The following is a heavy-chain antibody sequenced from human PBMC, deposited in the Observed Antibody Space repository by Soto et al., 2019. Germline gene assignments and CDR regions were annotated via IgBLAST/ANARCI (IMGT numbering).Heavy chain of an antibody. CDR2: INPNSGGT. V-gene: IGHV1-2*02. CDR1: GYTFTGYY. CDR3: ARAAGYCSSTSCPPYYYGMDA. Sequence: ASVKVSCKASGYTFTGYYMHWVRQAPGQGLEWMGWINPNSGGTNYAQKFQGRVTMTRDTSISTAYMELSRLRSGDTAVYYCARAAGYCSSTSCPPYYYGMDAWGQGTTVTVSS. J-gene: IGHJ6*02. D-gene: IGHD2-2*01.